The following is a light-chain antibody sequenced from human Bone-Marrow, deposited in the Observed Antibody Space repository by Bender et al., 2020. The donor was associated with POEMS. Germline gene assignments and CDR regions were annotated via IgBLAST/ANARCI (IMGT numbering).Light chain of an antibody. Sequence: QSALTQPASVSGSPGQSITISCTGTSSDVGGYNYVSWYQQHPGKAPKLMIYDVSHRPLGISDRFSGSKSGNTASLTISGLQADDEADYYCAVWDDSLNGWVFGGGTKLTVL. CDR2: DVS. J-gene: IGLJ3*02. CDR1: SSDVGGYNY. V-gene: IGLV2-14*01. CDR3: AVWDDSLNGWV.